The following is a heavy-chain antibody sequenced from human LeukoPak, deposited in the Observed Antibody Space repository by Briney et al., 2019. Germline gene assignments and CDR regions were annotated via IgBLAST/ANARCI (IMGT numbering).Heavy chain of an antibody. V-gene: IGHV6-1*01. CDR3: ARDIGYCSGGSCYGGGFDY. CDR2: TYYRSKWYN. Sequence: SQTLSLTCAISGDSVSSNSAAWNWIRQSPSRGLEWLGRTYYRSKWYNDYAVSVKSRITINPDTSKNQFSLQLNSVTPEDTAVYYCARDIGYCSGGSCYGGGFDYWGQGTPVTVSS. CDR1: GDSVSSNSAA. J-gene: IGHJ4*02. D-gene: IGHD2-15*01.